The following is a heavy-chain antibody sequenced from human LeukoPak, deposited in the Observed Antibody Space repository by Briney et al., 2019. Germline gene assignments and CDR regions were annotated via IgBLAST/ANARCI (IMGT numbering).Heavy chain of an antibody. D-gene: IGHD6-19*01. CDR2: ISYDGSNK. CDR1: GFTFSSYG. V-gene: IGHV3-30*03. CDR3: ARDWLLYSSGFDAFDI. Sequence: GRSLRLSCAASGFTFSSYGMHWVRQAPGKGLEWVAVISYDGSNKYYADSVKGRFTISRDNSKNTLYLQMNSLRAEDTAVYYCARDWLLYSSGFDAFDIWGQGTMVTVSS. J-gene: IGHJ3*02.